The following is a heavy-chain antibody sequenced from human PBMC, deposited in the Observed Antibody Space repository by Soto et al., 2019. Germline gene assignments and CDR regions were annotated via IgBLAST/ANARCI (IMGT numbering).Heavy chain of an antibody. J-gene: IGHJ5*02. V-gene: IGHV5-51*01. CDR1: GYSFTSYW. CDR3: ARSVSSWYRELGWFDP. CDR2: IYPGDSDA. Sequence: PGESLKISCKGSGYSFTSYWIGWVRQMPGKSLEWMGIIYPGDSDARYSPSFQGQVTISADKSISTAYLQWSSLKASDTAMYYCARSVSSWYRELGWFDPWGQGTLVTVSS. D-gene: IGHD6-13*01.